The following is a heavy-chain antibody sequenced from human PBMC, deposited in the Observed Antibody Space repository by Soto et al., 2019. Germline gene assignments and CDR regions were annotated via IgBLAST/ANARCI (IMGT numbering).Heavy chain of an antibody. CDR1: GFTFSSYS. Sequence: GGSLRLSCAASGFTFSSYSMNWVRQAPGKGLEWVSYISSSSSTIYYADSLKGRFTSSRDNAKNSRYVQMNSLRDEDTAVYYCSRGSSDYGDYDFFPYDAFDIWGQGTMVTVSS. J-gene: IGHJ3*02. V-gene: IGHV3-48*02. CDR2: ISSSSSTI. D-gene: IGHD4-17*01. CDR3: SRGSSDYGDYDFFPYDAFDI.